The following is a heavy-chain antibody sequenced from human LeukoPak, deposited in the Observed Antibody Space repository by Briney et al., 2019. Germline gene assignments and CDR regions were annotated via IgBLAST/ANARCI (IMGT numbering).Heavy chain of an antibody. Sequence: SETLSLTCAVYGGSFSGYYWSWIRQPPGKGLDWIGYTYYSGSTNYNPSLKSRVTISVDTSKNQFSLKLSSVTAADTAVYYCARTKSLSGVDYWGQGTLVTVSS. CDR1: GGSFSGYY. J-gene: IGHJ4*02. V-gene: IGHV4-59*01. CDR3: ARTKSLSGVDY. D-gene: IGHD3-10*01. CDR2: TYYSGST.